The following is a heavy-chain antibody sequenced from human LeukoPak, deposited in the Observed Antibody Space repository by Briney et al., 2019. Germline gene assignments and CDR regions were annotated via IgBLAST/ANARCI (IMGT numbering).Heavy chain of an antibody. CDR1: GYRFTTYW. D-gene: IGHD3-16*01. CDR2: IYPSDSET. CDR3: ARHYGRYFDY. Sequence: GESLKISCKGSGYRFTTYWIGWVRQMPGKGLEWMGIIYPSDSETKYNPSFQGQVTISSDKSITTAYLQWSSLKASDTAMYCCARHYGRYFDYWGQGTLVTVSS. V-gene: IGHV5-51*01. J-gene: IGHJ4*02.